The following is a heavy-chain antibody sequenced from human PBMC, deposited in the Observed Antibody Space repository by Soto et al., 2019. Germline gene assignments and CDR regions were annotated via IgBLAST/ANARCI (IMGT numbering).Heavy chain of an antibody. CDR1: GFTFSSYA. D-gene: IGHD3-16*02. J-gene: IGHJ4*02. Sequence: GGSLRLSCAASGFTFSSYAMHWVRQAPGKGLEWVAIMSYDGNNQYYADSVKGRFTISRDNFKNTLHLQMNSLRAEDTAVYYCAKALGELSPERFDDWGQGTLVTVAS. CDR3: AKALGELSPERFDD. CDR2: MSYDGNNQ. V-gene: IGHV3-30*18.